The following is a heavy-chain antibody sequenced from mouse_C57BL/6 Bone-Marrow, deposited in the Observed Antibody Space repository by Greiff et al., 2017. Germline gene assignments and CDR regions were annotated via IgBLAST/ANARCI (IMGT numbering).Heavy chain of an antibody. CDR3: ARHSTYYSNYNY. V-gene: IGHV5-9*01. D-gene: IGHD2-5*01. CDR2: ISGGGGNT. J-gene: IGHJ2*01. CDR1: GFTFSSYT. Sequence: EVMLVESGGGLVKPGGSLKLSCEASGFTFSSYTMSWVRQTPEKRLEWVATISGGGGNTYYPDSVKGRFTISRDNAKITLYLQMSSLRSEDTALYYCARHSTYYSNYNYWGQGTTRTVSA.